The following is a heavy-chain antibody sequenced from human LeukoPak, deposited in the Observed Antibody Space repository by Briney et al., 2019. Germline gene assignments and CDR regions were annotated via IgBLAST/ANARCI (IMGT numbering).Heavy chain of an antibody. D-gene: IGHD3-9*01. Sequence: GGSLRLSCAASGFTLSNHALIWVRQAPGKGLEWVSSISGSGAMTYYADSVKGRFTISRDNAMDTLYLQMSSLRADDTAVYYCARDPEKYYDILTGHVDYWGQGTLVTVSS. V-gene: IGHV3-23*01. CDR2: ISGSGAMT. CDR1: GFTLSNHA. J-gene: IGHJ4*02. CDR3: ARDPEKYYDILTGHVDY.